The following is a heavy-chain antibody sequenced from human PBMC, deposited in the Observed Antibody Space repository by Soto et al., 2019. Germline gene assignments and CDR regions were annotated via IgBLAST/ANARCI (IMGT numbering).Heavy chain of an antibody. CDR2: ISYDGNDK. Sequence: PGGSLRLSCAASGFTFSNFAMHWVRQAPGKGLEWVAVISYDGNDKYHADSVKGRFTVSRDNSKNTLYVQMNSLRPEDTAIYYCSGAESPDTAYFSLYWGQGTPVTVSS. CDR3: SGAESPDTAYFSLY. CDR1: GFTFSNFA. V-gene: IGHV3-30-3*01. D-gene: IGHD1-26*01. J-gene: IGHJ4*02.